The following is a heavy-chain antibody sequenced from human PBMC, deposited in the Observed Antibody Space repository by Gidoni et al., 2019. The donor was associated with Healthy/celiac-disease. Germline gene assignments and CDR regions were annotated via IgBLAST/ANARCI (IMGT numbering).Heavy chain of an antibody. CDR2: FHHNSGCT. D-gene: IGHD2-2*01. CDR3: ARDIVVVPAATTATYYYYGMDV. V-gene: IGHV1-2*07. Sequence: QAQLVQSGADVKKPGSSVKVSCTASGHTFTRSYMPCARQAAGQGLEWMGWFHHNSGCTIYANKFQGRVNMTRYTSISTAYRELSRLRSDATAVYYCARDIVVVPAATTATYYYYGMDVWGQGTTVTVSS. CDR1: GHTFTRSY. J-gene: IGHJ6*02.